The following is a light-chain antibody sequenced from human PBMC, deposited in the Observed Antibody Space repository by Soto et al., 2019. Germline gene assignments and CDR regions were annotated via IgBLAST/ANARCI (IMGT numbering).Light chain of an antibody. J-gene: IGKJ1*01. CDR2: DTS. CDR3: KHHNNWFSWT. V-gene: IGKV3-11*02. CDR1: QSLRND. Sequence: EIVLTQSPGSLSLCPGEGGNLXCRASQSLRNDVGWYQQRPGKAPRHLISDTSSRATGILARLMGSGSGRDFTLNLSSLEPEDFAVYYCKHHNNWFSWTFGQGTKVDIK.